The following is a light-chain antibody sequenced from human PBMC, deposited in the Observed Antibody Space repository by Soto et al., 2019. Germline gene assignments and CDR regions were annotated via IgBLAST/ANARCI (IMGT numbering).Light chain of an antibody. V-gene: IGKV1-5*03. CDR2: KAS. CDR3: QQYSAYPWT. CDR1: QSISSW. Sequence: DLQMTQSPSTLSASVGDRVTITCRASQSISSWLAWYQQKAGKAPKFLIDKASSLRSGVPSRFSGSASGTEFNLTISSLQPDDFGTYYCQQYSAYPWTFGPGTKVEIK. J-gene: IGKJ1*01.